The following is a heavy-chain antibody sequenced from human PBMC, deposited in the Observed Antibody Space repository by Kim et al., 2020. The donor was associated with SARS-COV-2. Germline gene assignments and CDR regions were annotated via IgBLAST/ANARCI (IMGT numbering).Heavy chain of an antibody. Sequence: YNPSLKSRVTISVDTSKNQFSLKRSSVTAADTAVYYCARGGVIIRGGMDVWGQGTTVTVSS. J-gene: IGHJ6*02. D-gene: IGHD3-10*01. CDR3: ARGGVIIRGGMDV. V-gene: IGHV4-59*09.